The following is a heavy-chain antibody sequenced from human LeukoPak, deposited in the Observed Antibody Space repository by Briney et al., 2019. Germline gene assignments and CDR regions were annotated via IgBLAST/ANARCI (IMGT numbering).Heavy chain of an antibody. CDR3: ARVGAYCGGDCFNWFDP. D-gene: IGHD2-21*02. CDR1: GGTFSSYA. J-gene: IGHJ5*02. V-gene: IGHV1-69*05. Sequence: SVKVSCKASGGTFSSYAISWVRQAPGQGLEWMGGIIPIFGTANYAQKFQGRVTITTDESTSTAYMELSSLRSEDTAVYYCARVGAYCGGDCFNWFDPWGQGTLVIVSS. CDR2: IIPIFGTA.